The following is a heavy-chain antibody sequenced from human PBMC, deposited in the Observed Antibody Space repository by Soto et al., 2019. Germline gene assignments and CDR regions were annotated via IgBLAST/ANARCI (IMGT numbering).Heavy chain of an antibody. Sequence: QVQLQESGPGLVKPSQTLSLTCTVSGGSISSSGYYWSWIRQHPGKGPEWIGYIYYSGSTYYNPSLKSRVTISVDTSKNQFSLKLSSVTAADTAVYYCAREGGIVGATAADYWGQGTLVTVSS. J-gene: IGHJ4*02. CDR3: AREGGIVGATAADY. CDR2: IYYSGST. V-gene: IGHV4-31*03. CDR1: GGSISSSGYY. D-gene: IGHD1-26*01.